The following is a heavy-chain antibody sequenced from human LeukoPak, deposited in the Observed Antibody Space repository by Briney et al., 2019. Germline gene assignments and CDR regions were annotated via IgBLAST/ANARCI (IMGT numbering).Heavy chain of an antibody. Sequence: ASVKVSCTASGYTFTSYGISWVRQAPGQGLEWMGWISAYNGNTNYAQKLQGRVTMTTDTSTSTAYMELRSLRSDDTAVYYCARSRGDILSLDYYYYGMDVWGKGTTVTVSS. V-gene: IGHV1-18*04. CDR3: ARSRGDILSLDYYYYGMDV. CDR2: ISAYNGNT. D-gene: IGHD3-9*01. J-gene: IGHJ6*04. CDR1: GYTFTSYG.